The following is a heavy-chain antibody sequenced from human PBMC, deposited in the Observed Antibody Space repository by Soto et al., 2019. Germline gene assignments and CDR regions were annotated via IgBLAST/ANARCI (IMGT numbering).Heavy chain of an antibody. J-gene: IGHJ4*02. V-gene: IGHV3-15*07. CDR1: GFTFSNAW. Sequence: GGSLRLSCAASGFTFSNAWMNWVRQAPGKGLEWVGRIKSKTDGGTTDYAAPVKGRFTISRDDSKNTLYLQMNSLKTEDTAVYYCTTSITGTTDRYYFDYWGQGTLVTVSS. CDR2: IKSKTDGGTT. CDR3: TTSITGTTDRYYFDY. D-gene: IGHD1-20*01.